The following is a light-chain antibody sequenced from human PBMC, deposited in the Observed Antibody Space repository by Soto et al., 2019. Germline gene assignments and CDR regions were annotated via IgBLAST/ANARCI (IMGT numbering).Light chain of an antibody. CDR2: EVS. CDR1: SSDVGSYNR. CDR3: GSFTSSNTWV. J-gene: IGLJ3*02. V-gene: IGLV2-18*02. Sequence: QSVLTQPPSVSGSPGQSVTISCTGTSSDVGSYNRVSWYQQPPGTAPKLIIYEVSNRPSGVPDRFFGSKSGNTASLTISGLQAEDEADYYCGSFTSSNTWVFGGGTQLTVL.